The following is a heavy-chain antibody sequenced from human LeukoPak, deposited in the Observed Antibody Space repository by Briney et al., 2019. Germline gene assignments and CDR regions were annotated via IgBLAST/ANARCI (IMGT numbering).Heavy chain of an antibody. CDR1: GGTFSSYA. V-gene: IGHV1-69*13. J-gene: IGHJ5*02. Sequence: GASVKVSCKASGGTFSSYAISWVRQAPGQGLEWMGGIIPIFGTANYAQKFQGRVTITADESTSTAYMELSSLRSEDTAVYYCARRIAVAGTPGYWFDPWGQGTLVTVSS. CDR2: IIPIFGTA. D-gene: IGHD6-19*01. CDR3: ARRIAVAGTPGYWFDP.